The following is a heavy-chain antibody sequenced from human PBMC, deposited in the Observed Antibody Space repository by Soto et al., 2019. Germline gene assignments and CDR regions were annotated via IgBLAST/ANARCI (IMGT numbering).Heavy chain of an antibody. D-gene: IGHD4-17*01. J-gene: IGHJ1*01. CDR2: IYYSGTT. V-gene: IGHV4-59*01. Sequence: PSETLSLTCTVSGGSISGYYWSWIRQPPGKGLEWIGYIYYSGTTSYNPSLNSRVTMSVDTSKNQFSLKVNSVTAADTAVYYCAFESYYGDRPDVVAFRGRGSLVPVSS. CDR1: GGSISGYY. CDR3: AFESYYGDRPDVVAF.